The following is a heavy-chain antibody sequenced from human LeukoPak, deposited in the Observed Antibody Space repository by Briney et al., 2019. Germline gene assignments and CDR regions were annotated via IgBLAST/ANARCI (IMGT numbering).Heavy chain of an antibody. Sequence: PSETLSLTCTVSGGSISNHFCSWIRQPPGKGLEWIGRVSTSGITYYNPSLKSRVTMSADTSKNQFSLKLTSMTAADTAVYYCARGDIVRGGGRNWFDPWGQGTLVTVSS. CDR3: ARGDIVRGGGRNWFDP. J-gene: IGHJ5*02. CDR1: GGSISNHF. D-gene: IGHD2-15*01. V-gene: IGHV4-4*07. CDR2: VSTSGIT.